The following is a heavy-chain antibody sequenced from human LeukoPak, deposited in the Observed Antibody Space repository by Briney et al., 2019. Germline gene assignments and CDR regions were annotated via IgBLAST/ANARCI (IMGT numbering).Heavy chain of an antibody. Sequence: GGSLRLSCAASRFTFSDAWMSWVRQAPEKGLEWVGRIKSKADGGTTDYAAPVKGRFTISRDDSDNMLYLQMDSLTIEDTAVYYCTTDPPYYYDSAWGQGTLVTVSS. D-gene: IGHD3-22*01. CDR3: TTDPPYYYDSA. CDR1: RFTFSDAW. V-gene: IGHV3-15*01. CDR2: IKSKADGGTT. J-gene: IGHJ4*02.